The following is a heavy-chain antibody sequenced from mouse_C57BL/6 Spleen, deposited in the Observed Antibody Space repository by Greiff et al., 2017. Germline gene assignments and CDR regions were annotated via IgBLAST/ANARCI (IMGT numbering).Heavy chain of an antibody. V-gene: IGHV1-26*01. Sequence: EVQLQQSGPELVKPGASVKISCKASGYTFTDYYMNWVKQSHGKSLEWIGDINPNNGGTSYNQKFKGKDTLTVDKSSSTAYMELRSLTSEDSAVYYCARRRDDGYYDYFDYWSQGTTLPVSS. J-gene: IGHJ2*01. CDR1: GYTFTDYY. CDR2: INPNNGGT. CDR3: ARRRDDGYYDYFDY. D-gene: IGHD2-3*01.